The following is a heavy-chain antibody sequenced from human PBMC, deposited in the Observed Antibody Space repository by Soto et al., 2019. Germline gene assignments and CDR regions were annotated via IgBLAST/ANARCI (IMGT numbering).Heavy chain of an antibody. Sequence: SETLSLTCTVSGGSISSYYWSWIRQPPGKGLEWIGYIYYSGSTNYNPSLMSRVTISVDTSKNQFSLKLSSVTAADTAVYYCARLLWSRGDWFDPWGQGTLVTVSS. V-gene: IGHV4-59*08. CDR2: IYYSGST. J-gene: IGHJ5*02. CDR1: GGSISSYY. D-gene: IGHD3-10*01. CDR3: ARLLWSRGDWFDP.